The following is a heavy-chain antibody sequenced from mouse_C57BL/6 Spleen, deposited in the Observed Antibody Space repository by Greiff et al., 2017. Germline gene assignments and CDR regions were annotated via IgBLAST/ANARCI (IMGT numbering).Heavy chain of an antibody. CDR1: GYSITSGYD. Sequence: VQLKESGPGMVKPSQSLSLTCTVTGYSITSGYDWHWIRHFPGNKLEWMGYISYSGSTNYNPSLKSRISITHDTSKNHFFLKLNSVTTEDTATYYCARNGGSSLWFAYWGQGTLVTVSA. J-gene: IGHJ3*01. V-gene: IGHV3-1*01. CDR2: ISYSGST. CDR3: ARNGGSSLWFAY. D-gene: IGHD1-1*01.